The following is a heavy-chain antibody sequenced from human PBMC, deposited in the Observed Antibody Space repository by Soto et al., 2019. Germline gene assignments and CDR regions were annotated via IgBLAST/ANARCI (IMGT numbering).Heavy chain of an antibody. CDR2: IIPIFGTA. D-gene: IGHD6-6*01. V-gene: IGHV1-69*13. CDR1: GGTFSSYA. Sequence: SVRVSCKASGGTFSSYAISWVRQAPGQGLEWMGGIIPIFGTANYAQKFQGRVTITADESTSTAYMELSSLRSEDTAVYYCARDIDSSSCAWFDPWGQGTLVTVSS. CDR3: ARDIDSSSCAWFDP. J-gene: IGHJ5*02.